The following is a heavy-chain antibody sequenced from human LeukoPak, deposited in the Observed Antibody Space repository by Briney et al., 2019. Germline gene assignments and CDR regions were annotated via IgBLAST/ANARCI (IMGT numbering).Heavy chain of an antibody. Sequence: GASVKVSCRASGYTFTSYGISWVRQAPGQGLEWMGIINPSGGSTSYAQKFQGRVTMTRDMSTSTVYMELNSLRSEDTAVYYCARDYGSGSYTYYYYYYMDVWGKGTTVTVSS. CDR3: ARDYGSGSYTYYYYYYMDV. CDR1: GYTFTSYG. CDR2: INPSGGST. J-gene: IGHJ6*03. V-gene: IGHV1-46*01. D-gene: IGHD3-10*01.